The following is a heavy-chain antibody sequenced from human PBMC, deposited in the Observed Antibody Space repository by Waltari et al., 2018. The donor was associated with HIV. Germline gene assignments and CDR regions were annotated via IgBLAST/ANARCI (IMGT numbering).Heavy chain of an antibody. CDR1: GASISSYY. CDR2: IYYSGST. Sequence: QVQLQESGPGLVKPSETLSLTCTVSGASISSYYWSWIRQPPGRGLEWIGYIYYSGSTNYNPSLKSGVTISVDTSKNQFSLKLSSVTAADTAVYYCARTPIYYDQWGRRFDIWGQGTMVTVSS. J-gene: IGHJ3*02. D-gene: IGHD3-22*01. CDR3: ARTPIYYDQWGRRFDI. V-gene: IGHV4-59*01.